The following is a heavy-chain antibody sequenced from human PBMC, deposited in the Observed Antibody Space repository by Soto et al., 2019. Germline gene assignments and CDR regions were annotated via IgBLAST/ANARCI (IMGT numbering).Heavy chain of an antibody. D-gene: IGHD5-18*01. CDR1: GGSVTSDEDY. CDR2: ISNSGST. Sequence: SETLSLTCTVSGGSVTSDEDYWTWIRQSPGKGLEWIGYISNSGSTGYNPSLKTRLSMSVDRSKNQFTLRLTSVTAADTAVYFCTTESGSTYGYFDHWGQGTQVTVSS. J-gene: IGHJ4*02. CDR3: TTESGSTYGYFDH. V-gene: IGHV4-30-4*01.